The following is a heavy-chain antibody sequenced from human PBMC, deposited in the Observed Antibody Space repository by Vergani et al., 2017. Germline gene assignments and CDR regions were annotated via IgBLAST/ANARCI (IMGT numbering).Heavy chain of an antibody. D-gene: IGHD3-3*01. V-gene: IGHV4-39*01. CDR1: GGSISSYY. J-gene: IGHJ4*02. CDR3: ASARLSYDFWSGYYEAGFDY. CDR2: IYYSGST. Sequence: QVQLQESGPGLVKPSQTLSLTCTVSGGSISSYYWGWIRQPPGKGLEWIGSIYYSGSTYYNPSLKSRVTISVDTSKNQFSLKLSSVTAADTAVYYCASARLSYDFWSGYYEAGFDYWGQGTLVTVSS.